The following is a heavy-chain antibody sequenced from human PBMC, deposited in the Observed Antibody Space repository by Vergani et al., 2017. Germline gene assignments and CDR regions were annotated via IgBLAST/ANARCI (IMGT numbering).Heavy chain of an antibody. CDR3: ASTNSYSSSPWGE. CDR1: GYSFRSYW. V-gene: IGHV5-51*01. D-gene: IGHD6-6*01. CDR2: IYPADSDT. J-gene: IGHJ4*02. Sequence: EVQLVQSGAEVKKPGESLKISCKGSGYSFRSYWIAWVRQMPGKGLEWMGIIYPADSDTRYNPSFQGQVTISADKSINTAYLQWNSLKASDTAMYYCASTNSYSSSPWGEWGQGTLVTVSS.